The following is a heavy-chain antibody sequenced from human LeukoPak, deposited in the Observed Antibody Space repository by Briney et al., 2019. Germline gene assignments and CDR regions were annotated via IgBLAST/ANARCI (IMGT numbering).Heavy chain of an antibody. Sequence: GGSLRLSCAASGFTFSSYAMHWVRQAPGKGLEWVAVISYDGSNKYYADSVKGRFTISRDNSKNTLYLQMNSLRAEDTAVYYCANLAVAGTTHFDYWGQGTLVTVSS. D-gene: IGHD6-19*01. CDR2: ISYDGSNK. J-gene: IGHJ4*02. CDR1: GFTFSSYA. V-gene: IGHV3-30*04. CDR3: ANLAVAGTTHFDY.